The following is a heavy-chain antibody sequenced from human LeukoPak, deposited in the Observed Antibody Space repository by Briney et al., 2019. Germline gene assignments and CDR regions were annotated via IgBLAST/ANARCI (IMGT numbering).Heavy chain of an antibody. J-gene: IGHJ3*02. CDR1: GGTFSSYA. V-gene: IGHV1-69*05. CDR3: ARSPALIRNAFDI. Sequence: GASVKVSCKASGGTFSSYAISWVRQAPGQGLEWMGGIIPIFGTANYAQKFQGRVTITTDESTSTAYMELSSLRSDDTAVYYCARSPALIRNAFDIWGQGTMVTVSS. CDR2: IIPIFGTA. D-gene: IGHD3-10*01.